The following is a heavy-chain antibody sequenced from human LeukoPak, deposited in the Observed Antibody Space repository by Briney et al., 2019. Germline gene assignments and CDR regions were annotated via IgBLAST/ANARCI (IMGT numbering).Heavy chain of an antibody. D-gene: IGHD2-2*01. CDR1: GGSFSGYY. V-gene: IGHV3-30*02. Sequence: AETLSLTCAVYGGSFSGYYWSWVRQVPGKGLEWVAFIRYHGSDKFYADSVKGRFTISRDNSKNTLYLQMNSLRPEDTSVYYCARSPTSWYFDYWGQGTLVTVSS. J-gene: IGHJ4*02. CDR2: IRYHGSDK. CDR3: ARSPTSWYFDY.